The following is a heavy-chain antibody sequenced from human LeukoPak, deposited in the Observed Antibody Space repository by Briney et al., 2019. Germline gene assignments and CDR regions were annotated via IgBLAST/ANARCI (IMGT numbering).Heavy chain of an antibody. Sequence: PGGSLRLSCAASGFTFSSYGMHWVRQAPGKGRVWVSRINSDGSITTYAQSVKDRFTISRDNSKNTLYLKMNSVRAEDTAVYYCAKDLSYYDSSGYYSVDYYVMDVWGQGTTATVSS. CDR2: INSDGSIT. D-gene: IGHD3-22*01. CDR3: AKDLSYYDSSGYYSVDYYVMDV. J-gene: IGHJ6*02. CDR1: GFTFSSYG. V-gene: IGHV3-74*01.